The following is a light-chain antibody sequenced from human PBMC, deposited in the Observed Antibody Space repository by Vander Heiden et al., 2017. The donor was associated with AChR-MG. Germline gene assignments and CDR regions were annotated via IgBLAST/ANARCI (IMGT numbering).Light chain of an antibody. Sequence: QSALTQPPSASGSPGQSVTISCTGTSSDVGGYNYVSWYQQHPGKAPRLMIYEVNKRHSGVPDRFSGSKSGNTASLTVSGLQPGDEADYYCSSDAGYTRVFGGGTKLTVL. CDR2: EVN. J-gene: IGLJ3*02. CDR1: SSDVGGYNY. CDR3: SSDAGYTRV. V-gene: IGLV2-8*01.